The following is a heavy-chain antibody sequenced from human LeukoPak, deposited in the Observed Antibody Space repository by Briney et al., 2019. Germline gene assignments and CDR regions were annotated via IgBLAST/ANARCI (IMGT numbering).Heavy chain of an antibody. D-gene: IGHD6-19*01. J-gene: IGHJ5*02. CDR2: TYYRSKWYN. Sequence: SQTLSLTCAISGGTVSSNSAAWNWIRQSPSRGLEWLGRTYYRSKWYNDYAVSVKSRITINPDTSKNQFSLQLNSMTPEDTAVYYCARWLAPYNWFDPWGQGTLVTVSS. V-gene: IGHV6-1*01. CDR1: GGTVSSNSAA. CDR3: ARWLAPYNWFDP.